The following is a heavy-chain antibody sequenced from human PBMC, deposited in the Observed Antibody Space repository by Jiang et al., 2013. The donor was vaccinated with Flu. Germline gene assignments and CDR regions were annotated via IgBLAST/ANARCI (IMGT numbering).Heavy chain of an antibody. V-gene: IGHV1-2*02. CDR1: GYTFTDYY. D-gene: IGHD3-3*01. Sequence: SGAEVKKPGASVKVSCKTSGYTFTDYYVQWVRQAPGQGLDWLGWINPNSGGTHFAHKFQGRVTMTTDTSSSTAYMEMSSLRSDDTAVYYCVRDFHEIFGAARIGETAGYWGQGTLVTVSS. CDR2: INPNSGGT. J-gene: IGHJ4*02. CDR3: VRDFHEIFGAARIGETAGY.